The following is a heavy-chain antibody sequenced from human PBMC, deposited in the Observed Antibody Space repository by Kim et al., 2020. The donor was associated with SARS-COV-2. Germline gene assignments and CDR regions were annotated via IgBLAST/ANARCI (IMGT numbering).Heavy chain of an antibody. Sequence: YADSVKGRFTISRDHSENTLYLQMTSLRAEDTAVYYCAKRYYFDSGNFDYWGQGTLVTVSS. V-gene: IGHV3-23*01. J-gene: IGHJ4*02. D-gene: IGHD3-10*01. CDR3: AKRYYFDSGNFDY.